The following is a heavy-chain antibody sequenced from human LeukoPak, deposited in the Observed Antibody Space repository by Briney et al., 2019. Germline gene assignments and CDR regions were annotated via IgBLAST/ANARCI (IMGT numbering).Heavy chain of an antibody. Sequence: GGSLRLSCATSGFTFSDYYMSWIRQAPGKGLEWVSYISSSSSYTNYADSVKGRFTISRDNAKNSLYLQMNSLRAEDTAVYYCARVGYSSGLYYFDYWGQGTLVTVSS. D-gene: IGHD6-19*01. V-gene: IGHV3-11*05. CDR3: ARVGYSSGLYYFDY. CDR2: ISSSSSYT. CDR1: GFTFSDYY. J-gene: IGHJ4*02.